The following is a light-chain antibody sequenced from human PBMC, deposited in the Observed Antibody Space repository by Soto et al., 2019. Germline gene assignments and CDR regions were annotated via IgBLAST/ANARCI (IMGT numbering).Light chain of an antibody. Sequence: QLVLTQSPSASASLGASVNLTCTLSSGHSSYAIAWHQQQPEKGPRYLMKLNSDGSHSKGDGIPDRFSGSSSGAERYLTISSLQSEDEADYYCQTWGTGIVVFGGGTKLTV. V-gene: IGLV4-69*01. J-gene: IGLJ2*01. CDR2: LNSDGSH. CDR1: SGHSSYA. CDR3: QTWGTGIVV.